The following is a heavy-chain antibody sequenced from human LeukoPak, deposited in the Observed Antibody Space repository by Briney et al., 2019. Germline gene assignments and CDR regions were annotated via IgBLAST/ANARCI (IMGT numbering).Heavy chain of an antibody. J-gene: IGHJ5*02. Sequence: GGSLRLSCAASGFTFTSYAMSWVCQAPGKGLEWVSAISGGSTYYADSVKGRFTISRDNSKNTLYLQMNSLRAEDTAVYYCAKPRPSYSSSWYDHWGQGTLVTVSS. D-gene: IGHD6-13*01. CDR3: AKPRPSYSSSWYDH. CDR2: ISGGST. CDR1: GFTFTSYA. V-gene: IGHV3-23*01.